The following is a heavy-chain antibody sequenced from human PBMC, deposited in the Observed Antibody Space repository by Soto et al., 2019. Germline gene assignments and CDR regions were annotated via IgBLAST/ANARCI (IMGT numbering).Heavy chain of an antibody. CDR3: ARMNYYDTSGYPFDY. CDR1: AGTISSYY. Sequence: SQTLSLTGTASAGTISSYYWSWIRQPPGKGLEWIGYIYFRGTTNYNPSLKSRVTMSADTSKNQFSLKLNSVTAADTAVYYCARMNYYDTSGYPFDYWGQGMMVT. CDR2: IYFRGTT. V-gene: IGHV4-59*01. D-gene: IGHD3-22*01. J-gene: IGHJ4*02.